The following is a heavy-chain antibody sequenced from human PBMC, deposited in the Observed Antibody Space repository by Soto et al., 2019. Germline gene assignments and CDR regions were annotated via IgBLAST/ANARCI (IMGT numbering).Heavy chain of an antibody. V-gene: IGHV3-11*01. CDR2: IRSRGRPI. D-gene: IGHD2-2*01. CDR1: GFTFSDCY. J-gene: IGHJ6*02. CDR3: ARGDRVFTGHRVLPTAMRPFYDMYV. Sequence: QGQRVESGGGLVKPGGSLRLSCAASGFTFSDCYMSLIRHSPGKGLDWISYIRSRGRPIYYPDSVKGRFTISRYNTQNSFYLHMNSLRAEDTAVYYCARGDRVFTGHRVLPTAMRPFYDMYVWGPGTTVTVSS.